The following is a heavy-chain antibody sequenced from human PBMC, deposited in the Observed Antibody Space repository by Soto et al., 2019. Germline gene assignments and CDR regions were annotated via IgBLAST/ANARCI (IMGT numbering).Heavy chain of an antibody. CDR3: ARDLGRDGIDF. CDR1: GGSIMSYY. Sequence: PSETLSLTCSVSGGSIMSYYWTWIRQAGGKGQEGIGRIYTTGSTNYNPSLKGRVTMSVDTSKNQFSLRLSSVTAADTAVYYCARDLGRDGIDFWGQGTTVTVSS. V-gene: IGHV4-4*07. CDR2: IYTTGST. J-gene: IGHJ6*02. D-gene: IGHD2-15*01.